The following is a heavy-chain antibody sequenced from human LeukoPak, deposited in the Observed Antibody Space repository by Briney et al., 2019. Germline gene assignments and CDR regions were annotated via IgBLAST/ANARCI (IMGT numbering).Heavy chain of an antibody. V-gene: IGHV3-48*03. Sequence: GGSLRLSCAASGFTFSSYVMHWVRQAPGKGLEWIAYLSSSGSAFSYADSVKGRFTIARDNAKNSLYLQMNSLRAEDTGVYYCARDKEKGSTSGSPFHLWGQGTMVTVSS. CDR2: LSSSGSAF. CDR1: GFTFSSYV. J-gene: IGHJ3*01. D-gene: IGHD1-26*01. CDR3: ARDKEKGSTSGSPFHL.